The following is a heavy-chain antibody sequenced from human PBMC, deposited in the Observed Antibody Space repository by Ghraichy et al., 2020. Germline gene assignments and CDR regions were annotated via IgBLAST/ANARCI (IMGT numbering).Heavy chain of an antibody. J-gene: IGHJ3*02. CDR3: ARALYLEGEDAFDI. V-gene: IGHV4-59*01. D-gene: IGHD3-3*01. CDR1: GGSISSYY. Sequence: SETLSLTCTVSGGSISSYYWSWIRQPPGKGLEWIGYIYYSGSTNYNPSLKSRVTISVDTSKNQFSLKLSSVTAADTAVYYCARALYLEGEDAFDIWGQGTMVTVSS. CDR2: IYYSGST.